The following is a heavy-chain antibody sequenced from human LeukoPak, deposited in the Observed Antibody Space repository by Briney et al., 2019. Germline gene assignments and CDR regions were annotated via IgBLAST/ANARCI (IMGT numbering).Heavy chain of an antibody. Sequence: SETLSLTCTVSGGSISSSSYYWGWIRQPPGKGLEWIGSIYYSGSTYYNPSLKSRVTISVDTSKNQFSLKLSSVTAADTAVYYCARDVSGYRGWNRFDYWGQGTLVTVSS. CDR2: IYYSGST. CDR1: GGSISSSSYY. CDR3: ARDVSGYRGWNRFDY. J-gene: IGHJ4*02. V-gene: IGHV4-39*02. D-gene: IGHD3-22*01.